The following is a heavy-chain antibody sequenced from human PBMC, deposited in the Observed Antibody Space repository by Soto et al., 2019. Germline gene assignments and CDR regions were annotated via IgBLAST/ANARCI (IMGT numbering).Heavy chain of an antibody. J-gene: IGHJ4*02. Sequence: SETLSLTCTVSGASISSGDYYWSWIRQHPGKGLEWIGSIYYSGSTYYNPSLQSRVIISVDTSKNQFSLNLSSVTAADTAVHYRGGGPNNYYFDFWGQGTLVTVST. CDR2: IYYSGST. CDR1: GASISSGDYY. V-gene: IGHV4-31*03. CDR3: GGGPNNYYFDF. D-gene: IGHD3-16*01.